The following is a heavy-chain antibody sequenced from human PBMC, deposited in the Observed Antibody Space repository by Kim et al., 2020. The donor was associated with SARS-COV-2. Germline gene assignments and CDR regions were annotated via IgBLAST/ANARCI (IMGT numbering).Heavy chain of an antibody. J-gene: IGHJ5*02. D-gene: IGHD2-15*01. Sequence: SETLSLTCTVSGGSISSYYWSWIRQPAGKGLEWIGRIYTSGSTNYNPSLKSRVTMSVDTSKNQFSLKLSSVTAADTAVYYCARDVRDCSGGSCYAGNWFDPWGQGTLVTVSS. CDR2: IYTSGST. CDR1: GGSISSYY. V-gene: IGHV4-4*07. CDR3: ARDVRDCSGGSCYAGNWFDP.